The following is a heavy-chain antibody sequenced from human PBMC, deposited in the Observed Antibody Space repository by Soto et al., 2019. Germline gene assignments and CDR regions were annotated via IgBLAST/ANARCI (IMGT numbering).Heavy chain of an antibody. J-gene: IGHJ6*02. CDR2: IYHSGST. Sequence: PSETLSLTCAVSGGSISSSNWWSWVRQPPGKGLEWIGEIYHSGSTNYNPSLKSRVTISVDKSKNQFSLKLSSVTAADTAVYYCARVWHYDFWSGYSYGMDVWGQGTTVTVSS. D-gene: IGHD3-3*01. CDR3: ARVWHYDFWSGYSYGMDV. V-gene: IGHV4-4*02. CDR1: GGSISSSNW.